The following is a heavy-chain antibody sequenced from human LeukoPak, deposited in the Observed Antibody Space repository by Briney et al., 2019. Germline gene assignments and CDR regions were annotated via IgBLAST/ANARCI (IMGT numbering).Heavy chain of an antibody. CDR1: GYTFTSYD. CDR2: MNPNSGNT. D-gene: IGHD6-6*01. V-gene: IGHV1-8*01. J-gene: IGHJ5*02. Sequence: ASVKVSCKASGYTFTSYDINWARQATGQGLEWMGWMNPNSGNTGYAQKFQGRVSMTWNTSISTAYMELSSLKSEDTAVYYCAKIGAAARRTPNPRWFDPWGQGTLVTVSS. CDR3: AKIGAAARRTPNPRWFDP.